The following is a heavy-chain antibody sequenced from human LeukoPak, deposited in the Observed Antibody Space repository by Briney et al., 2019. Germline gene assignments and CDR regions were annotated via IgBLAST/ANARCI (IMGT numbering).Heavy chain of an antibody. Sequence: GGSLRLSCAASGFTFSSYSMNWVRQAPGKGLGGVSYVTSSSSAIYYADSVKGRFTISRDNAKNSLYLQMNSLRAEDTAVYYCARGSSDYFDYWGQGTLVTVSS. CDR1: GFTFSSYS. V-gene: IGHV3-48*01. CDR2: VTSSSSAI. J-gene: IGHJ4*02. D-gene: IGHD6-6*01. CDR3: ARGSSDYFDY.